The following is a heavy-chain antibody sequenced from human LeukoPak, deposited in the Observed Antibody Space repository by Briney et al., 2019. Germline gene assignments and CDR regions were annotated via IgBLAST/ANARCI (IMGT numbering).Heavy chain of an antibody. V-gene: IGHV3-7*01. Sequence: PGGSLRLSCAASGFTFNTYWMSWVRQAPGKGLEGVGNIKQDGSEKNYMDSVKGRFTISRDNAKNSLYLQMNSLRAEDTAVYYCARDSATKVRGPVIGSTDFWGQGTLVTVSS. CDR3: ARDSATKVRGPVIGSTDF. J-gene: IGHJ4*02. CDR2: IKQDGSEK. D-gene: IGHD3-10*01. CDR1: GFTFNTYW.